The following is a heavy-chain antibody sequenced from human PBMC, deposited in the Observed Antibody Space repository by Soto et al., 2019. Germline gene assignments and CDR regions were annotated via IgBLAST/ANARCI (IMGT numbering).Heavy chain of an antibody. Sequence: EVQLVESGGGLVQPGGSLRLSCVGSGFIFGRAWMPWLRQASGEGLEWVAETTPHGRATSYGVSVRGRFTISRDDTSNSMFRQMISLTVGDTAIYSCAMAGSGCWPDWGRGTLVTTSS. CDR3: AMAGSGCWPD. CDR2: TTPHGRAT. CDR1: GFIFGRAW. D-gene: IGHD1-26*01. V-gene: IGHV3-7*05. J-gene: IGHJ4*02.